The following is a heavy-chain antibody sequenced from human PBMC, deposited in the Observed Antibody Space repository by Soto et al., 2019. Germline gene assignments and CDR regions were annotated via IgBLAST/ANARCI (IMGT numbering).Heavy chain of an antibody. CDR2: IYWDDSK. J-gene: IGHJ4*02. CDR3: AHKVPEEWPLDY. CDR1: GFSLSTSGVG. V-gene: IGHV2-5*02. Sequence: QITLKESGPTLVRPTQTLTLTCAFSGFSLSTSGVGVGWIRQPPGKALEWLAVIYWDDSKHYSPSLRSRLTITKDNSKTQVVLTMTNMDPMDTGTYYCAHKVPEEWPLDYWGQGTLVTVSS. D-gene: IGHD2-8*01.